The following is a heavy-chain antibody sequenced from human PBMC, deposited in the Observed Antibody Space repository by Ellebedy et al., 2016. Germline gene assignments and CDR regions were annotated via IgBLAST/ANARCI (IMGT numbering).Heavy chain of an antibody. J-gene: IGHJ4*02. Sequence: GGSLRLSCAASGFTFSDYAMVWVRQAPGKGLEWVALISHDGSNEYYADSVKGRFTISRDNSKNTLYLQMNSLRREDTAVYYCARPNSGSWVRSYYDYWGQGTLVTASS. D-gene: IGHD1-26*01. V-gene: IGHV3-30*04. CDR2: ISHDGSNE. CDR3: ARPNSGSWVRSYYDY. CDR1: GFTFSDYA.